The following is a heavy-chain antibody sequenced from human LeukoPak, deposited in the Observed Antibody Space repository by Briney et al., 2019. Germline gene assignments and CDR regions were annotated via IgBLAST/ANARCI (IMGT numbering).Heavy chain of an antibody. CDR3: ARDRVGHFDY. CDR1: GFTFSSYA. D-gene: IGHD3/OR15-3a*01. J-gene: IGHJ4*02. CDR2: ISYDGSNK. V-gene: IGHV3-30-3*01. Sequence: TGGSLRLSCAASGFTFSSYAMHWVRQAPGKGLEWVAVISYDGSNKYYADSVKGRFTISRDNSKNTLYLQMNSLRAEDTAVYYCARDRVGHFDYWGQGTLVTVSS.